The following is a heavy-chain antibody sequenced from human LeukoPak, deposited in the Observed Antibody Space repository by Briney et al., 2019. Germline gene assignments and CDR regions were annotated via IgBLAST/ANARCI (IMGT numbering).Heavy chain of an antibody. D-gene: IGHD3-22*01. CDR1: GFTFSSYA. V-gene: IGHV3-23*01. J-gene: IGHJ4*02. CDR3: AKDYYYDSSGYYCHY. CDR2: ISGSGGST. Sequence: PGGSLRLSCAASGFTFSSYAMSWVRQAPGKGLEWVSAISGSGGSTNYADSVKGRFTISRDNSKNTLYLQMNSLRAEDTAVYYCAKDYYYDSSGYYCHYWGEGTLVTVSS.